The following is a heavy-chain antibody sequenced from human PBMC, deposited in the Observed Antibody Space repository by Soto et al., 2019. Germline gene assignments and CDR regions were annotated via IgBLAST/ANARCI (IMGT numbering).Heavy chain of an antibody. Sequence: SETLSLTCTVSGVSVTNGDYYWTWMRQSPGKGLEWIGNIYYTETTIYNPSLNSRLNISIDTSRNQFSLQLTSVTAADSAIYYCARQRRGGYWFDPWCQGTLVTVSS. CDR2: IYYTETT. V-gene: IGHV4-30-4*01. CDR3: ARQRRGGYWFDP. CDR1: GVSVTNGDYY. J-gene: IGHJ5*02.